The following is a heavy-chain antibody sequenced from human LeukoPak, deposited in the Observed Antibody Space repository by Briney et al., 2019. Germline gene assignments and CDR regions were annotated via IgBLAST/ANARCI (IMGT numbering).Heavy chain of an antibody. J-gene: IGHJ6*03. CDR3: ARAPQVGYYYYMDV. D-gene: IGHD1-26*01. CDR2: IYSGGST. CDR1: GFTVSSNY. Sequence: GGSLRLSCAASGFTVSSNYMSWVRQAPGKGLDWVSVIYSGGSTYYAGSVKGRFTISRDNSKNTLYLQMNSLRAEDTAVYYCARAPQVGYYYYMDVWGKGTTVTVSS. V-gene: IGHV3-53*01.